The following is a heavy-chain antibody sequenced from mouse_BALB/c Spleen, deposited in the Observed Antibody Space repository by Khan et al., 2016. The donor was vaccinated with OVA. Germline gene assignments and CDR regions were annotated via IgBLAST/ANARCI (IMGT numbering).Heavy chain of an antibody. V-gene: IGHV5-6-5*01. J-gene: IGHJ3*01. D-gene: IGHD2-12*01. CDR2: ISSGGKT. CDR1: GFTFSNYA. CDR3: ARYDWFAY. Sequence: EVELVESGGGLVKPGGSLKLSCAASGFTFSNYAMSWVRQTPEKRLEWVASISSGGKTYYPDSVKGRFTISRDNARNILSLQMSSLRSEDTAMYYCARYDWFAYWGQGTLVIVSA.